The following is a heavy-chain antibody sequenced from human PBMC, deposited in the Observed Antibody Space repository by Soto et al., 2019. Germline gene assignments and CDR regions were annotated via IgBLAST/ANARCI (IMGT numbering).Heavy chain of an antibody. D-gene: IGHD2-15*01. CDR3: ARVRDPTMAPAAKVQCSAP. V-gene: IGHV1-69*13. CDR1: GGTFSSYA. Sequence: ASVKVSCKASGGTFSSYAISWVRQAPGQGLEWMGGIIPIFGTANYAQKFQGRVTITADESTSTAYMELSSLRSEDTAVYYCARVRDPTMAPAAKVQCSAPGGKEPLLTVS. CDR2: IIPIFGTA. J-gene: IGHJ5*02.